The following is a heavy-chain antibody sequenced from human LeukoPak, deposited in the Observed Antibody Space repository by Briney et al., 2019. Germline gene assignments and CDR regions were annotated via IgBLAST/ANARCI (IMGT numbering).Heavy chain of an antibody. D-gene: IGHD3-9*01. Sequence: GGSLRLSCADSGYTFSSYSMNWVRQAPGTGLEWVSSISSSSSYIYYADSVKGRFTISRDTAKNSLYLQMNSLRAEDTAVYYCARGGLDDILDYWGQGTLVTVSS. CDR2: ISSSSSYI. J-gene: IGHJ4*02. CDR1: GYTFSSYS. CDR3: ARGGLDDILDY. V-gene: IGHV3-21*01.